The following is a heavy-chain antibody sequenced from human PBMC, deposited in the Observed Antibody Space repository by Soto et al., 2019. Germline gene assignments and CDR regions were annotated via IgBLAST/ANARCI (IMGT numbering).Heavy chain of an antibody. CDR1: GFTFSSYG. Sequence: QVQLVESGGGVVQPGRSLRLSCAASGFTFSSYGMHWVRQAPGKGLEWVAVISYDGSNKYYADSVKGRFTISRDNSKNTLYMQMNRLRAEDTAVYYCAKDIVVVVAATGAYYYGMDVWGQGTTVTVSS. D-gene: IGHD2-15*01. V-gene: IGHV3-30*18. CDR2: ISYDGSNK. J-gene: IGHJ6*02. CDR3: AKDIVVVVAATGAYYYGMDV.